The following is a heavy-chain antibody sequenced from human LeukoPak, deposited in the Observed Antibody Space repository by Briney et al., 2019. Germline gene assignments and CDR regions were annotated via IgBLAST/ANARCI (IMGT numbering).Heavy chain of an antibody. CDR2: IYYSGST. CDR3: ARESWEAAAYRPFDY. V-gene: IGHV4-59*01. J-gene: IGHJ4*02. D-gene: IGHD6-13*01. CDR1: GGSISSYY. Sequence: SETLSLTCTVSGGSISSYYWSWIRQPPGKGLEWIGYIYYSGSTNCNPSLKSRVTISVDTSKNQFSLKLSSVTAADTAVYYCARESWEAAAYRPFDYWGQGTLVTVSS.